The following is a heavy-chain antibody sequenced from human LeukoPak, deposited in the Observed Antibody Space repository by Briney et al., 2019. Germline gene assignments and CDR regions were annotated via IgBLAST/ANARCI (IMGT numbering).Heavy chain of an antibody. Sequence: PSETLSLTCTVSGGSISSYYWSWIRQPPGKGLEWIGYIYYSGSTNYNPSLKSRVTISVDTSKNQFSLKLSSVTAADTAVYYCARLRTDTAMVIDYWGQGTLVTVSS. CDR2: IYYSGST. D-gene: IGHD5-18*01. V-gene: IGHV4-59*08. CDR1: GGSISSYY. J-gene: IGHJ4*02. CDR3: ARLRTDTAMVIDY.